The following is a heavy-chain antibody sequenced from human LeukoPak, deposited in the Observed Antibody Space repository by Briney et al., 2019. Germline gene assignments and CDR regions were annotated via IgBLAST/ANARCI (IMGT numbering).Heavy chain of an antibody. J-gene: IGHJ4*02. CDR3: AQDNYGAFDY. V-gene: IGHV4-38-2*02. CDR2: VFYNETA. D-gene: IGHD4-11*01. CDR1: GYSMSSGYY. Sequence: SETLSLTCSVSGYSMSSGYYWGWVRQPPGKGLQWLGSVFYNETARYNPSLHSRVTASIDTSKNQFSLKLNSVTAGDTAIYYCAQDNYGAFDYWGQGILVTVSS.